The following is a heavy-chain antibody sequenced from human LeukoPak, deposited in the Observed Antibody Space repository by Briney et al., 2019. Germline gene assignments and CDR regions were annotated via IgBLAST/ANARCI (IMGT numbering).Heavy chain of an antibody. CDR1: RFTFSSYW. CDR2: IGNDGSDT. Sequence: PGGSLRLSCAASRFTFSSYWFHWVRHAPGKGLARVSRIGNDGSDTIYADSVKGRFTISRDNAKSTLYLQMNSLKAEDTAVYYCARGGYDYAFDIWGQGTMVTVSS. V-gene: IGHV3-74*01. CDR3: ARGGYDYAFDI. J-gene: IGHJ3*02. D-gene: IGHD2-15*01.